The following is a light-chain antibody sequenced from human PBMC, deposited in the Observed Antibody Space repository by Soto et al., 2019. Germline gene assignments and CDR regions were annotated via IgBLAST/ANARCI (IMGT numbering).Light chain of an antibody. CDR1: SSDVGGYNY. CDR3: CSYAGSYPEV. J-gene: IGLJ1*01. CDR2: DVS. V-gene: IGLV2-11*01. Sequence: QSVLTQPRSVSGSPGQSATISCTGTSSDVGGYNYVSWYQQHPGKAPKLMIYDVSKRPSGVPDRFSGSKSGNTASLTISGLQAEDEADYYCCSYAGSYPEVFGPGTKGTVL.